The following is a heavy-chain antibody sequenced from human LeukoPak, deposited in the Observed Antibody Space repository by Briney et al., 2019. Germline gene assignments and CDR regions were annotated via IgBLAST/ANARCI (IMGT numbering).Heavy chain of an antibody. V-gene: IGHV4-34*01. J-gene: IGHJ6*02. CDR1: GGSFSGYY. Sequence: SETLSLTCAVYGGSFSGYYWSWIRQPPGKGLEWIGEITHSGSTNYNPSLKSRVTISTDTSRNQFSLKLSSVTAADTAVYYCARGRPPPQVLLWSPDGMDVWGQGTTVTVSS. CDR3: ARGRPPPQVLLWSPDGMDV. D-gene: IGHD3-10*01. CDR2: ITHSGST.